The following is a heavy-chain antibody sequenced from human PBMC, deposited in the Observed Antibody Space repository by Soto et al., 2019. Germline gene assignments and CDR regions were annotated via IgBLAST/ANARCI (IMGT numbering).Heavy chain of an antibody. CDR1: GFTFSSYS. CDR2: IRSSSSYI. J-gene: IGHJ6*01. V-gene: IGHV3-21*01. Sequence: EVQLVESGGGLVKPGGSLRLSCAASGFTFSSYSMNWVRQAPGKGLEWVSSIRSSSSYIYYADSVKGRFTISRDNAKNSLYLQMNSLRAEDTAVYYCARVYGDYGYYYYYGMDVW. CDR3: ARVYGDYGYYYYYGMDV. D-gene: IGHD4-17*01.